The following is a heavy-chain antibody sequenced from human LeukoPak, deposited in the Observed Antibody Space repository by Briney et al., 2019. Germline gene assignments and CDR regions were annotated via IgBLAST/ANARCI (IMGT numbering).Heavy chain of an antibody. V-gene: IGHV1-2*02. Sequence: ASVKVSCKASGYTFTGYYMHWVRQAPGQGLEWMGWINPNSGGTNYAQKFQGRVTMTRDTSISTAYMELSRLRSDDTAVYYCARAYIRIAAAHYWGQGTLVTVSS. J-gene: IGHJ4*02. D-gene: IGHD6-13*01. CDR1: GYTFTGYY. CDR2: INPNSGGT. CDR3: ARAYIRIAAAHY.